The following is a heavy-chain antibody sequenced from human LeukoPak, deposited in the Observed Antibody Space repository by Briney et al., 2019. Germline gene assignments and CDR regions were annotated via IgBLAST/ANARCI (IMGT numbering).Heavy chain of an antibody. J-gene: IGHJ4*02. Sequence: WGSLRLSCAASGFTFTNYAMSWVRQAPGRGLEVVSVIGGSGENTWYADSVKGRFTISRDNSKNTLSLEMNSLRAEDTAVYYCATKVSGLQYFDYWGQRTLGTVSS. CDR3: ATKVSGLQYFDY. D-gene: IGHD5/OR15-5a*01. CDR2: IGGSGENT. CDR1: GFTFTNYA. V-gene: IGHV3-23*01.